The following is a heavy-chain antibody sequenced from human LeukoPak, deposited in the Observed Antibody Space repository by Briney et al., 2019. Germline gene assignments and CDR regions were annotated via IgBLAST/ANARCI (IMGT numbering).Heavy chain of an antibody. CDR1: GFTFSSYS. D-gene: IGHD6-19*01. J-gene: IGHJ4*02. V-gene: IGHV3-21*01. CDR3: ARESSSGWIDY. CDR2: ISSSSYI. Sequence: PGGSLRLSCAASGFTFSSYSMNWVRQAPGKGLEWVSSISSSSYIYYADSVKGRFTISRDNAKNSLYLQMNSLRAEDTAVYYCARESSSGWIDYWGQGTLVTVSS.